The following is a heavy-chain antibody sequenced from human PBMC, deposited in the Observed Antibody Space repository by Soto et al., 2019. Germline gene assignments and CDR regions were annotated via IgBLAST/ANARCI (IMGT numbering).Heavy chain of an antibody. CDR1: GYTFTSYG. CDR2: ISAYNGNT. Sequence: ASVKVSCKASGYTFTSYGISWVRQAPGQGLEWMGWISAYNGNTNYAQKLQGRVTMTTDISTSTAYMELRSLRSDDTAVYYCARGYDILTGYYSPASTPDYWGQGTLVTVSS. J-gene: IGHJ4*02. D-gene: IGHD3-9*01. V-gene: IGHV1-18*01. CDR3: ARGYDILTGYYSPASTPDY.